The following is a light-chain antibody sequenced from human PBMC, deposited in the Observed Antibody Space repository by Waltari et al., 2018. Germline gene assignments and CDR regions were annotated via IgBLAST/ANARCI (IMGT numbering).Light chain of an antibody. CDR3: QPWGTGTHVG. Sequence: QPQKGPGCLMQLNRDGSHNKGDGLPGRFSGSSSGAERYLTISSLQSEDEADYYCQPWGTGTHVGFCGGTKLTVL. CDR2: LNRDGSH. V-gene: IGLV4-69*01. J-gene: IGLJ2*01.